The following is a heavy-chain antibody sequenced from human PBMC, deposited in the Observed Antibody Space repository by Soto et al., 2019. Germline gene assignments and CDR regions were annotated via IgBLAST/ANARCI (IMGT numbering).Heavy chain of an antibody. D-gene: IGHD3-22*01. CDR1: GYTFTGYY. J-gene: IGHJ4*02. V-gene: IGHV1-2*02. CDR3: ARVLYYYESSGYPFDY. CDR2: INPNSGGT. Sequence: QVQLVQSGAEVKKPGASVKVSCKASGYTFTGYYMHWVRQAPGQGLEWMGWINPNSGGTNYAQKFQGRVTMTRDTSISTAYMELSRLRSDDTAVYYCARVLYYYESSGYPFDYWGQGTLVTVSS.